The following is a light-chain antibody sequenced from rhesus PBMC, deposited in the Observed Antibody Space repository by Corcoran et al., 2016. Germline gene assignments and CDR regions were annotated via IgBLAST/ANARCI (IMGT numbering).Light chain of an antibody. V-gene: IGKV1-74*01. CDR3: QQGYGTPWT. Sequence: DIQMTQSPSSLSASVGDRVTITCRASENVNNFLHWYQQKPGKAPNLLIYEAFTLQSGVPSRFSGSGSGTYYIFTISSLQPEDVAVYYFQQGYGTPWTFGQGTKVEIK. CDR1: ENVNNF. CDR2: EAF. J-gene: IGKJ1*01.